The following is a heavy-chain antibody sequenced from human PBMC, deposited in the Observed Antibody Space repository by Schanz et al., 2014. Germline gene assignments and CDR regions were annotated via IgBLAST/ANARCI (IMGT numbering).Heavy chain of an antibody. V-gene: IGHV3-23*01. Sequence: EVHLLESGGGLVQPGGSLRLSCAASGFSFGTYAMSWVRQAPGKGLLWVSSISGTGGDDTYYADSVKGRFTISRDNSKNTLFLQMNSLRADDTAVYYCAKYRGYCRVSGSYRELESWGQGTMVTVSS. CDR1: GFSFGTYA. CDR3: AKYRGYCRVSGSYRELES. CDR2: ISGTGGDDT. D-gene: IGHD3-10*01. J-gene: IGHJ4*02.